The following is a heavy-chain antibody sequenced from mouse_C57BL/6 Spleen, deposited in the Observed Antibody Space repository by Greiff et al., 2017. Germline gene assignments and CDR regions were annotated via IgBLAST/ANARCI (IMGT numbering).Heavy chain of an antibody. D-gene: IGHD2-4*01. CDR1: GFTFSDYG. J-gene: IGHJ4*01. CDR2: ISSGSSTI. V-gene: IGHV5-17*01. Sequence: EVKLMESGGGLVKPGGSLKLSCAASGFTFSDYGMHWVRQAPEKGLEWVAYISSGSSTIYYADTVKGRFTISRDNAKNTLFLQMTSLRSEDTAMYYCARRYDYEYYAMDYWGQGTSVTVSS. CDR3: ARRYDYEYYAMDY.